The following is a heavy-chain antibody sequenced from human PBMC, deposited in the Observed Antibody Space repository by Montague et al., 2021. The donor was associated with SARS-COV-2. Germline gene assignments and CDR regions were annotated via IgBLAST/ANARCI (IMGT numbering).Heavy chain of an antibody. V-gene: IGHV4-39*01. D-gene: IGHD3-10*01. J-gene: IGHJ5*02. CDR3: AKLRWFGGGFDP. Sequence: SETLSLTCTVSGGSFSGCSYYWGWLRQPPGKGLEWIGSIYYSGSTYYNPSLKSRVTVSVDTTKNQFSLKLSSVTAADTAVYDCAKLRWFGGGFDPWGQGTLVTVSS. CDR2: IYYSGST. CDR1: GGSFSGCSYY.